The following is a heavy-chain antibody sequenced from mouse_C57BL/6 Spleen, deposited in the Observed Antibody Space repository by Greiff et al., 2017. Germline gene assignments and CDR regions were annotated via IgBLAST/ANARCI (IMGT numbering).Heavy chain of an antibody. CDR3: AISTVVAVYWYFEV. Sequence: QVQLQQPGAELVKPGASVKLSCKASGYTFTSYWMQWVKQRPGQGLEWIGEIDPSDSYTNYNQKFKGKATLTVDQSSSTAYMQLSSLTYEDSAVYYCAISTVVAVYWYFEVWGTGTTVTVSS. CDR1: GYTFTSYW. V-gene: IGHV1-50*01. CDR2: IDPSDSYT. J-gene: IGHJ1*03. D-gene: IGHD1-1*01.